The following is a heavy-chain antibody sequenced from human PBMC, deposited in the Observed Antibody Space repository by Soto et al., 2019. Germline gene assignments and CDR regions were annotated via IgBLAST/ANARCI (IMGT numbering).Heavy chain of an antibody. D-gene: IGHD6-13*01. Sequence: GGSLRLSCAASGFTFSSYAMSWVRQAPGKGLEWVSAISGSGGSTYYADSVKGRFTISRDNPKNTLYLQMNSLRAEDTAVHYCATEPQQLVHWIWFDPWGQGTLVTVSS. CDR3: ATEPQQLVHWIWFDP. J-gene: IGHJ5*02. V-gene: IGHV3-23*01. CDR1: GFTFSSYA. CDR2: ISGSGGST.